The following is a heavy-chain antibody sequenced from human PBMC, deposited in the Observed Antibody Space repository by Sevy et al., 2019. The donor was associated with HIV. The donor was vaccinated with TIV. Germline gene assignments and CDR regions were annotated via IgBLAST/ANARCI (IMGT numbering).Heavy chain of an antibody. J-gene: IGHJ4*02. CDR1: GFTVSINY. D-gene: IGHD5-18*01. Sequence: GGSLRLSCSASGFTVSINYMTWVRQAPGKGLEWVSVIYSDGTTHHGDSVKGRLTISRDNSENTLYLQMYSLRVEDTAVYYCARGLDGYRYGLIYWGQGTLVTASS. CDR2: IYSDGTT. CDR3: ARGLDGYRYGLIY. V-gene: IGHV3-66*01.